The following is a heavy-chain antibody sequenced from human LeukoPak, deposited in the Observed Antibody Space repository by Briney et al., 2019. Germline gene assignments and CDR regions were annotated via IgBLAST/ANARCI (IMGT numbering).Heavy chain of an antibody. J-gene: IGHJ4*02. CDR3: ARTTSGYSTSDF. CDR1: GYPFTDYF. CDR2: LNPKIGGT. D-gene: IGHD5-12*01. Sequence: ASVKVSCKASGYPFTDYFIHWVRQAPGQGLEWMGWLNPKIGGTNYAQKFQGRVTMTRDTSISTGYMELHRLRSDDTAVYFCARTTSGYSTSDFWGQGTLVTVSS. V-gene: IGHV1-2*02.